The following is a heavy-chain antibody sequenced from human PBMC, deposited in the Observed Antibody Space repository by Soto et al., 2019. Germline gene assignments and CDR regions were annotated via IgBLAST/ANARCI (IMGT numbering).Heavy chain of an antibody. J-gene: IGHJ4*01. D-gene: IGHD3-16*01. Sequence: SPGGNSWACIRQPPGKGLEWIGSIYYSGSTYSNPSLKSRVPTSVDTSKNQFSLKLSSVTAADTAVYFCMITERRSSTFFDYW. CDR1: SPGGNS. CDR3: MITERRSSTFFDY. CDR2: IYYSGST. V-gene: IGHV4-39*01.